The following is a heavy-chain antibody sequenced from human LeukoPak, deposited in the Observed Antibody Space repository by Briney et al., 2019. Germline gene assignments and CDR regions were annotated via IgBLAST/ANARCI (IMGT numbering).Heavy chain of an antibody. J-gene: IGHJ6*02. CDR2: IWYDGSNK. D-gene: IGHD3-10*01. CDR1: GFTFTSYA. V-gene: IGHV3-33*06. CDR3: AKVESSGSSYYYGMDV. Sequence: PGGSLRLSCAASGFTFTSYAMSWVRQAPGKGLEWVAVIWYDGSNKYYSDSVKGRFTISRDNSKNTLYLQMNRLRAEGTAVYYCAKVESSGSSYYYGMDVWGLGTTVTVSS.